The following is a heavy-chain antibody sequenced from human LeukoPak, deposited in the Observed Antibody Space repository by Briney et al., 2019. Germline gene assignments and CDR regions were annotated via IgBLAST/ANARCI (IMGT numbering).Heavy chain of an antibody. CDR3: ARGVYYYDSSGYYFFDY. CDR1: GYSISSGYY. D-gene: IGHD3-22*01. Sequence: PSETLSLTCAVSGYSISSGYYWGWIRQPPGKGLQWIGSIYHSGSTYYSPSLKSRVTISVDTSKNQFSLKLSSVTAADTAVYYCARGVYYYDSSGYYFFDYWGQGTLVTVSS. V-gene: IGHV4-38-2*01. J-gene: IGHJ4*02. CDR2: IYHSGST.